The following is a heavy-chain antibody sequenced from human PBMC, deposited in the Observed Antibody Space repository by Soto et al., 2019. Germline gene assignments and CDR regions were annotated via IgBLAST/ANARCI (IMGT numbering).Heavy chain of an antibody. Sequence: QVQLQESGPGLVKPSGTLSLTCAVSGDSISTTDWWSWVRQSPGKGLEWIGEIYHGGSTNYNPSLKSRVTIPVDKSKNQFSLKMTSMTAADTAVYYCARDRRGNYGLRQNFHYWGQGILVTVSS. CDR3: ARDRRGNYGLRQNFHY. V-gene: IGHV4-4*02. CDR2: IYHGGST. J-gene: IGHJ4*02. D-gene: IGHD4-17*01. CDR1: GDSISTTDW.